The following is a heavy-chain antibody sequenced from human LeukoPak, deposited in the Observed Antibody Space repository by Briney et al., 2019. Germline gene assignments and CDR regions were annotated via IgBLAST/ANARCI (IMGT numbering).Heavy chain of an antibody. V-gene: IGHV1-69*06. CDR3: ARGSIVGATFDYFDY. CDR2: IIPIFGTA. Sequence: SVKVSCKASGGTFSSYAFSWVRQAPGQGLEWMGGIIPIFGTANYAQKFQGRVTITADKSTSTAYMELSSLRSEDTAVYYCARGSIVGATFDYFDYWGQGTLVTVSS. D-gene: IGHD1-26*01. J-gene: IGHJ4*02. CDR1: GGTFSSYA.